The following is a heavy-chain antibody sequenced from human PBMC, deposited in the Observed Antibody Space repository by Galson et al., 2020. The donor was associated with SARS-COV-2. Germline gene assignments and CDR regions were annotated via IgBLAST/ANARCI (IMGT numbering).Heavy chain of an antibody. CDR2: IWYDGSNK. CDR3: ARGSSSHAFDI. D-gene: IGHD6-6*01. CDR1: GFTFSTYG. V-gene: IGHV3-33*01. J-gene: IGHJ3*02. Sequence: TGGSLRLSCEASGFTFSTYGMDWVRQAPGKGLEWVAVIWYDGSNKYYADSVKGRFTISRDNSKNTLYLQMNSLRADDTAVYYCARGSSSHAFDIWGQRAMAAVSS.